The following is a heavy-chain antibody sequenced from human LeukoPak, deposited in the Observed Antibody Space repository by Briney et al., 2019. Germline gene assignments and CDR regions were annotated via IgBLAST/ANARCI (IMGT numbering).Heavy chain of an antibody. J-gene: IGHJ4*02. D-gene: IGHD3-9*01. CDR3: AKDRGYYDILTGFDY. Sequence: PGGSLRLSCAASGFTFSSYAMSWVRQAPGKGREWVSAISGSGGSTYYADSVKGRFTISRDNSKNTLYLQMNSLRAEDTAVYYCAKDRGYYDILTGFDYWGQGTLVTVSS. CDR1: GFTFSSYA. CDR2: ISGSGGST. V-gene: IGHV3-23*01.